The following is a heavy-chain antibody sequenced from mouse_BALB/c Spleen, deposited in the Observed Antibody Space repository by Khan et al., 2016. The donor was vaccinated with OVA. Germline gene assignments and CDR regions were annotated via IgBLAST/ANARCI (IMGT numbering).Heavy chain of an antibody. CDR2: ISYSGNT. J-gene: IGHJ2*01. D-gene: IGHD1-1*01. V-gene: IGHV3-2*02. Sequence: EVQLQESGPGLVKPSQSLSLTCTVTGYSITSDYAWNWIRQFPGNKLEWMGFISYSGNTNYNPSLKSRTSITRDTSKNQFFLQLNSVTTEATATYYCARVYWGDFDYWGQGTTLTVSS. CDR1: GYSITSDYA. CDR3: ARVYWGDFDY.